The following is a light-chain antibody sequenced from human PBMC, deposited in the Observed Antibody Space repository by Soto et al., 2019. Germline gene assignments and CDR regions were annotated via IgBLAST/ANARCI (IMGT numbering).Light chain of an antibody. CDR2: DAS. CDR3: QQYKSYPWL. Sequence: DIQMTQSPYTLSASVGDRVTITCRASQSISSWLAWYQQKPGKAPKLLIFDASSLENGVPSRFSGSESGTEFILTISSLQPDYLATYYCQQYKSYPWLFGPGTKVEMK. V-gene: IGKV1-5*01. CDR1: QSISSW. J-gene: IGKJ1*01.